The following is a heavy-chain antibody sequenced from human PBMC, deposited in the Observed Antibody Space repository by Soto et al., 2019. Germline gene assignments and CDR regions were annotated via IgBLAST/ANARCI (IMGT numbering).Heavy chain of an antibody. V-gene: IGHV3-33*01. CDR2: IWYDGSNK. CDR1: GFTFISYG. J-gene: IGHJ3*02. CDR3: ARVNYDSSGYYRTGAFDI. D-gene: IGHD3-22*01. Sequence: GGSLRLSCAASGFTFISYGMHWVRQAPGKGLEWVAVIWYDGSNKYYADSVKGRFTISRDNSKNTLYLQMNSLRAEDTAVYYCARVNYDSSGYYRTGAFDIWGQGTMVTVSS.